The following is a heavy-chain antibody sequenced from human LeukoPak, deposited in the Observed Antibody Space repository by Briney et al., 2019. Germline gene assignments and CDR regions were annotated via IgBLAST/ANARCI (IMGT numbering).Heavy chain of an antibody. CDR3: ARDETATVVTSYFDY. CDR2: ISTYNGNT. D-gene: IGHD4-23*01. CDR1: GYTFTSYG. J-gene: IGHJ4*02. Sequence: ASVKVSCKASGYTFTSYGISWVRQAPGQGLEWMGWISTYNGNTDYAQKLQGRVTMTRDTSTSTVYMELSSLRSEDTAVYYCARDETATVVTSYFDYWGQGTLVTVSS. V-gene: IGHV1-18*01.